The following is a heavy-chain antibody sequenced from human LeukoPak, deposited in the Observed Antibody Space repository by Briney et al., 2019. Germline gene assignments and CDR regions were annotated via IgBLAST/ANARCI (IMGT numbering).Heavy chain of an antibody. Sequence: GGSLRLSCAASGFTDSSNYMSWIRQAPGKGLEWVSIIYRDGSTYYADSVKGRFTISRDNSENTLYLQMNSLRTEDTAFYYCARAGGYSYGYDWGQGTLVTVSS. J-gene: IGHJ4*02. D-gene: IGHD5-18*01. CDR3: ARAGGYSYGYD. CDR1: GFTDSSNY. V-gene: IGHV3-53*01. CDR2: IYRDGST.